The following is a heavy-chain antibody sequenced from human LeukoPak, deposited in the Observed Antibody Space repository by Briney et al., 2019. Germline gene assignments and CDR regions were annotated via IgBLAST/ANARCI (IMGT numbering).Heavy chain of an antibody. D-gene: IGHD2-8*01. CDR1: GYTFTNYG. CDR2: ISPYNVNT. CDR3: TRTVLDCTHGVCYDY. Sequence: GASVKVSCKTSGYTFTNYGLSWVRQAPGQGLEWMGWISPYNVNTRYAQKFQGRVTVTADTSTSTAYMELRSLTSDDTAVYYCTRTVLDCTHGVCYDYWGQGTLVTVSS. V-gene: IGHV1-18*01. J-gene: IGHJ4*02.